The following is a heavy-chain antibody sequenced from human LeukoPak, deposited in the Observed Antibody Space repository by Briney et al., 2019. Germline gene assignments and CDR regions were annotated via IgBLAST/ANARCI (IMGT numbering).Heavy chain of an antibody. V-gene: IGHV3-23*01. CDR2: MSGSGDDT. CDR3: AKATITTLQYYYYMDV. CDR1: GFTFSDYI. D-gene: IGHD4-11*01. J-gene: IGHJ6*03. Sequence: GGSLRLSCAASGFTFSDYIMDWVRQAPGKGLEWVSAMSGSGDDTYYADSVKGRFTISRDNSKNTLYLQMNSLRAEDTAVYYCAKATITTLQYYYYMDVWGKGTTVTVSS.